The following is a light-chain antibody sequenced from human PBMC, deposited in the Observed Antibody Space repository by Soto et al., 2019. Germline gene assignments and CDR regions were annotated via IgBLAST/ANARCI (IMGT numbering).Light chain of an antibody. CDR2: RNN. Sequence: QSVLTQPPSASGTPGQRVTISCAGSSSNIGSNYVYWYQQLPGTAPKFHMYRNNKRPSGVPDRFSGSKSGTSASLAISGLRPEDEADYYCAAWDDSLSGPVFGGGTKLTVL. CDR3: AAWDDSLSGPV. V-gene: IGLV1-47*01. J-gene: IGLJ2*01. CDR1: SSNIGSNY.